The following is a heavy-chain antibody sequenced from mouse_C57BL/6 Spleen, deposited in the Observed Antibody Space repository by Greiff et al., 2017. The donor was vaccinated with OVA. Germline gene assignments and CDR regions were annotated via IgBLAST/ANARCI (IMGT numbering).Heavy chain of an antibody. D-gene: IGHD1-1*01. CDR2: IDPSDSYT. CDR3: ASEDYGSLFAY. CDR1: GYTFTSYW. J-gene: IGHJ3*01. Sequence: QVQLQQPGAELVKPGASVKLSCKASGYTFTSYWMQWVKQRPGQGLEWIGEIDPSDSYTNYNQKFKGKATLTVDTSSSTAYMQLSSLTSEDSAVYYCASEDYGSLFAYWGQGTLVTVSA. V-gene: IGHV1-50*01.